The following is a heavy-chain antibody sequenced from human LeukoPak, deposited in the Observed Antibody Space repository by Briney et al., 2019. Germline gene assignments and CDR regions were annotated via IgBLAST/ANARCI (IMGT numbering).Heavy chain of an antibody. CDR3: ARDGRALLRDFDY. J-gene: IGHJ4*02. V-gene: IGHV3-33*01. D-gene: IGHD1-26*01. CDR2: IWYDGSNY. CDR1: GFTFSSYV. Sequence: PGRSLRLSCAASGFTFSSYVMHWVSQAPGKGLEWVAGIWYDGSNYYYADSVKGRFTISRDNSKNTLYLQMNSLRAEDTGVYYCARDGRALLRDFDYWGQGTLVTVSS.